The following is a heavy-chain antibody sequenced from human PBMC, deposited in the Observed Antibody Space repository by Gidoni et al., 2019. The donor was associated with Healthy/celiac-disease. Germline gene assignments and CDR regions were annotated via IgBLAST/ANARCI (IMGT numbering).Heavy chain of an antibody. CDR1: GFTFSSYA. Sequence: EVQLLESGGGLVQPGGSLRLACAASGFTFSSYAMSWGRQAPGKGLEWVSAISGSGGSTYYADSVKGRFTISRDNSKNTLYLQMNSLRAEDTAVYYCAKDLVVVPAARGDWFDPWGQGTLVTVSS. CDR2: ISGSGGST. V-gene: IGHV3-23*01. D-gene: IGHD2-2*01. CDR3: AKDLVVVPAARGDWFDP. J-gene: IGHJ5*02.